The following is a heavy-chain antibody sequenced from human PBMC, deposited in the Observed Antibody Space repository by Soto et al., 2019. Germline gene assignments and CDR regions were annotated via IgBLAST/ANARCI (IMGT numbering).Heavy chain of an antibody. Sequence: QVQLVQSGAEVKKPGSSVKVSCKTSGGTFRTSAISWVRQAPGQGLEWMGGIMPVFPTPDYAQKFQGRVTITADESTGTAYMALSSLRSEDTAVYYCARDKDRQQLGGNYYYIMYVWGQGTTVTVSS. CDR1: GGTFRTSA. CDR3: ARDKDRQQLGGNYYYIMYV. D-gene: IGHD3-3*02. V-gene: IGHV1-69*12. CDR2: IMPVFPTP. J-gene: IGHJ6*01.